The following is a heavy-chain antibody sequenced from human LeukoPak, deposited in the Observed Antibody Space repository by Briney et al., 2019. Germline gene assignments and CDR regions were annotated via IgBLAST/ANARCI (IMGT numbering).Heavy chain of an antibody. V-gene: IGHV3-23*01. J-gene: IGHJ3*02. CDR1: GFTFSSYA. CDR2: ISGSGGST. Sequence: GGSLRLSCAASGFTFSSYAMGWVRQAPGKGLEWVSAISGSGGSTYYADSVKGRFTISRDNSKNTLYLQMNSLRAEDTAVYYCAKSTSPYYYYDSSAVAFDIWGQGTMVTVSS. CDR3: AKSTSPYYYYDSSAVAFDI. D-gene: IGHD3-22*01.